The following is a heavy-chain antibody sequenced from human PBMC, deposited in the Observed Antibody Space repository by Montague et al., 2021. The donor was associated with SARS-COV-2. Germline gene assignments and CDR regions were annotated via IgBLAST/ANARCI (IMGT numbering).Heavy chain of an antibody. D-gene: IGHD2-21*02. V-gene: IGHV3-69-1*02. CDR2: SNTR. J-gene: IGHJ4*02. Sequence: SNTRDYXDSVKGRVTISRDNAKNSLYLQMNTLRAEDTAVYYCARAVPYCFRHLKYFDYWGQGHLV. CDR3: ARAVPYCFRHLKYFDY.